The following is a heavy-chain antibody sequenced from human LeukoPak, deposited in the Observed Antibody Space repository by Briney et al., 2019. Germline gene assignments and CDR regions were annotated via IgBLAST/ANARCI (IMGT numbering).Heavy chain of an antibody. Sequence: GGSLRLSCAASGFTFSSFWMHWVRQAPGKGLVWVSRINSVGSSTSYADSVKGRFTISRDNARNTLYLQMNSLRAEDTAVYYCARERTSGWDAFDLWGQGTLVTVSS. V-gene: IGHV3-74*01. CDR3: ARERTSGWDAFDL. CDR2: INSVGSST. J-gene: IGHJ5*02. D-gene: IGHD6-19*01. CDR1: GFTFSSFW.